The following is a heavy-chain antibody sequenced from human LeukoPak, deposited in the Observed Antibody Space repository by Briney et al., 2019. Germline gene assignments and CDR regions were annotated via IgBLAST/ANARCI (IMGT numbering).Heavy chain of an antibody. Sequence: GGSLRLSRAASGFTFSSYWMHWVRQAPGKGLVWVSRISSDGSSTSYADSVKGRFTIPRDNSKNTLYLQMNSLRAEDTAVYYCARDRYYYDSSARYFDYWGQGTLVTVSS. CDR2: ISSDGSST. CDR1: GFTFSSYW. V-gene: IGHV3-74*01. CDR3: ARDRYYYDSSARYFDY. J-gene: IGHJ4*02. D-gene: IGHD3-22*01.